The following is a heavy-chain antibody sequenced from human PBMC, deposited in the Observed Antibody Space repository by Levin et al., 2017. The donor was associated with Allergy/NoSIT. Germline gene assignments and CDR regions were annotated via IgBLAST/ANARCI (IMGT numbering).Heavy chain of an antibody. CDR2: INTDKGYT. Sequence: WASVKVSCKASGYTFTNYGFTWVRQAPGQGLEWMGWINTDKGYTNYAQKFQGRITITTDTSTTTAYMELRTLRSDDTAVYYCARTCPGAGCYSIYWGQGTLVTVSS. V-gene: IGHV1-18*01. CDR3: ARTCPGAGCYSIY. CDR1: GYTFTNYG. J-gene: IGHJ4*02. D-gene: IGHD2-15*01.